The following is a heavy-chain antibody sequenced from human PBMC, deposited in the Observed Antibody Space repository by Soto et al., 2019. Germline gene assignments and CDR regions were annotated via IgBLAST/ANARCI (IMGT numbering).Heavy chain of an antibody. Sequence: QVQLVQSGDEVKKPGASVKVSCKASGYIFVNYGIAWVRQAPGQGLEWMGWISPYTGNTHSATKVQGRLTMTTDTPTITAYLDLGSLTSDATAVYYCVMVDIDVTPTPPDAWGQGPTVTVSS. CDR2: ISPYTGNT. D-gene: IGHD2-2*03. CDR3: VMVDIDVTPTPPDA. CDR1: GYIFVNYG. V-gene: IGHV1-18*01. J-gene: IGHJ6*02.